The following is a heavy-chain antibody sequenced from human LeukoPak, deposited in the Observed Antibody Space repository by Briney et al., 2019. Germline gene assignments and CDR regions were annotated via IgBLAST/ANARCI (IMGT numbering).Heavy chain of an antibody. CDR3: ARGSRSYDYVWGSYPMYNWFDP. V-gene: IGHV4-34*01. J-gene: IGHJ5*02. Sequence: SETLSLTCAVYGGSFSGYYWSWIRQPPGKGLEWIGEINHSGSTNYNPSLKSRVTISVDTSKNQFSLKLSSVTAADTAVYYCARGSRSYDYVWGSYPMYNWFDPWGQGTLVTVSS. D-gene: IGHD3-16*02. CDR2: INHSGST. CDR1: GGSFSGYY.